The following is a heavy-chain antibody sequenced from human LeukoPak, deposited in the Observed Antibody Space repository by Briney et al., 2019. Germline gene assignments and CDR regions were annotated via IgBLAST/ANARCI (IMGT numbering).Heavy chain of an antibody. V-gene: IGHV5-51*01. CDR1: GYSFPTFW. D-gene: IGHD6-13*01. CDR3: ARHRGIAGAGKN. J-gene: IGHJ4*02. Sequence: GESLKISCKGSGYSFPTFWIGWVRQMPGKGLEWMGIIYPGDSDTRYSPSFQGQVTISVDKSISTAFLQWSSLKASDTAIYYCARHRGIAGAGKNGGQGTLVTVSS. CDR2: IYPGDSDT.